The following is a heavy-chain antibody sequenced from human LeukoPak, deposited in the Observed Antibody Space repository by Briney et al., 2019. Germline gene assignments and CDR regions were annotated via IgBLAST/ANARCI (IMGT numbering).Heavy chain of an antibody. CDR1: GGSISTYY. CDR2: IYNSGST. CDR3: ARENSNSWYLDY. J-gene: IGHJ4*02. Sequence: PSETLSLTCTVSGGSISTYYWSWLRQPPGKGLEWIGYIYNSGSTNYNPSLKSRVTISVDTSKNQSSLKLSSVTAADTAVYYCARENSNSWYLDYWGQGTLVTVSS. V-gene: IGHV4-59*01. D-gene: IGHD6-13*01.